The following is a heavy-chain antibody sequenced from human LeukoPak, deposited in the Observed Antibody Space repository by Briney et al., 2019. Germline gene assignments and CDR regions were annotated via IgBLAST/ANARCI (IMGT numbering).Heavy chain of an antibody. V-gene: IGHV1-18*01. J-gene: IGHJ4*02. CDR1: DYTFTSYG. CDR3: ARGPYYYGSGSLPHYFDY. CDR2: ITTYNGNT. Sequence: ASVKVSCKASDYTFTSYGISWVRQAPGQGLEWMGWITTYNGNTKYAQTLQGRITMTTDTSTSTSYMELRSLRSDDRAVYYCARGPYYYGSGSLPHYFDYWGQGTLVTVSS. D-gene: IGHD3-10*01.